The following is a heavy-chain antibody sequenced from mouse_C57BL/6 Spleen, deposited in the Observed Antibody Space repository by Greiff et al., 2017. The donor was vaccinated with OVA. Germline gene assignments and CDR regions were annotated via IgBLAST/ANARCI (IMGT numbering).Heavy chain of an antibody. J-gene: IGHJ4*01. CDR1: GYTFTDYE. Sequence: QVQLQQSGAELVRPGASVTLSCKASGYTFTDYEMHWVKQTPVHGLEWIGAIDPETGGTAYNQKFKGKAILTADKSSSTAYMELRSLTSEDSAVYYCTRGAYDAMDYWGQGTSVTVSS. CDR3: TRGAYDAMDY. V-gene: IGHV1-15*01. CDR2: IDPETGGT.